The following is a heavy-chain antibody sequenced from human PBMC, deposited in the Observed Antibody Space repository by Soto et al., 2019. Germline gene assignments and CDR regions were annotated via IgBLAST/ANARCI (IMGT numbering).Heavy chain of an antibody. D-gene: IGHD3-16*01. Sequence: SVKVSCKASGGTFSTYAISWVRQAPGQGLEWMGGIIPMFGAANHAQKFQGRVTITADESTSTAYMELSSLRSEDTAMYYCAGGEASAYYYYCYGMDVWGQGTTVTVSS. CDR3: AGGEASAYYYYCYGMDV. J-gene: IGHJ6*02. CDR1: GGTFSTYA. CDR2: IIPMFGAA. V-gene: IGHV1-69*13.